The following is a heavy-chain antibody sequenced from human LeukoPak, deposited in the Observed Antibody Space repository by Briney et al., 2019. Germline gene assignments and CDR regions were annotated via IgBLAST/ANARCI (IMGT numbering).Heavy chain of an antibody. J-gene: IGHJ4*02. V-gene: IGHV1-2*06. CDR3: ASGYDSSGYVDY. Sequence: ASVKVSCKASGYTFTGYYMHWVRQAPGQGLEWMGRINPNSGGTNYAQKFQGRVTMTRDTSISTAYMELSRLRPDDTAVYYCASGYDSSGYVDYWGQGTLVTVSS. D-gene: IGHD3-22*01. CDR1: GYTFTGYY. CDR2: INPNSGGT.